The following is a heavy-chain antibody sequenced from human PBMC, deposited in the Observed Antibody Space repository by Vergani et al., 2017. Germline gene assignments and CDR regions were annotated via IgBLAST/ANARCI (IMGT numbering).Heavy chain of an antibody. CDR3: ARQFWVSQGVCAFET. CDR1: GDSISRNNC. V-gene: IGHV4-4*03. CDR2: ICHTEDT. D-gene: IGHD3-16*01. Sequence: QVQLQESGPGLVKPPGTLSLTCAVSGDSISRNNCWAWVRQPPGKGLEWIGEICHTEDTKYIPSLKSRVTVSVDESRNLFSLRLNSVTAADTAVYYCARQFWVSQGVCAFETWGRGTEVSVSS. J-gene: IGHJ3*02.